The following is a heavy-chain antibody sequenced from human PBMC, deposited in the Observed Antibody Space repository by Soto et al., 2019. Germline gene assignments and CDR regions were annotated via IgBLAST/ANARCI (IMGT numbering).Heavy chain of an antibody. CDR3: ARSRATYDILTGPSGDDAFEI. Sequence: PSETLSLTCAVYGGSFSGYYWSWIRQPPGKGLEWIGEINHSGSTNYNPSLKSRVTISVDTSKNQFSLKLSSVTAADTAVYYCARSRATYDILTGPSGDDAFEIWGQGTMVTVSS. CDR2: INHSGST. V-gene: IGHV4-34*01. J-gene: IGHJ3*02. D-gene: IGHD3-9*01. CDR1: GGSFSGYY.